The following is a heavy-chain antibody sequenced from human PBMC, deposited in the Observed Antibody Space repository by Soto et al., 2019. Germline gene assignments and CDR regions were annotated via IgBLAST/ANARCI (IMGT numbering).Heavy chain of an antibody. Sequence: GASGKVSCKASGFTFTSSAMEWLRQSRGQRLEWIGWIVVGSGNTNYAQKFQERVTITRDMSTSTAYMELSSLRSEDTAVYYCAADPRYYYDSSGYYHPPYAFDIWGQGTMVTVSS. CDR3: AADPRYYYDSSGYYHPPYAFDI. J-gene: IGHJ3*02. D-gene: IGHD3-22*01. CDR1: GFTFTSSA. CDR2: IVVGSGNT. V-gene: IGHV1-58*02.